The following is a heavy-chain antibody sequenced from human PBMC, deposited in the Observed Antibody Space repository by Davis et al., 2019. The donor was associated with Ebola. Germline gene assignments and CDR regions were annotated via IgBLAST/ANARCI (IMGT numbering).Heavy chain of an antibody. J-gene: IGHJ5*02. CDR3: ARQQLALFFDP. D-gene: IGHD6-6*01. V-gene: IGHV4-59*08. CDR2: IYYSGST. CDR1: GVSISGNNW. Sequence: MPSETLSLTCAVSGVSISGNNWWSWIRQPPGKGLEWIGYIYYSGSTNYNPSLKSRVPISVDTSKNQFSLKLSSVTAADTAVYYCARQQLALFFDPWGQGTLVTVSS.